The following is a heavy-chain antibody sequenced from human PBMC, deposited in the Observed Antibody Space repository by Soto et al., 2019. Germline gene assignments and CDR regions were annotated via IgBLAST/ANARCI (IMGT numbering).Heavy chain of an antibody. CDR3: ARDRWERRHFDY. V-gene: IGHV4-30-4*01. D-gene: IGHD1-26*01. CDR1: GGSISSGDYY. Sequence: PCETLSLACTVSGGSISSGDYYWSWIRQPPGKGLEWIGYIYYSGNTYYNPSLKNRVTISVDMSKNQFSLKLSSVTAADTAVYYCARDRWERRHFDYWGQGALVTVSS. J-gene: IGHJ4*02. CDR2: IYYSGNT.